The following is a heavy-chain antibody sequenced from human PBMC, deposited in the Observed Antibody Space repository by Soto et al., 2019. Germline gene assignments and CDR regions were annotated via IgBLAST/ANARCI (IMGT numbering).Heavy chain of an antibody. CDR1: GGSISSGGYS. D-gene: IGHD4-4*01. J-gene: IGHJ5*02. CDR2: IYHSGST. V-gene: IGHV4-30-2*01. Sequence: SETLSLTCAVSGGSISSGGYSWSWIRQPPGKGLEWIGYIYHSGSTYYNPSLKSRVTISVDRSKNQFSLKLSSVTAADTAVYYCARGTVTTRENWFDPWGQGTLVTV. CDR3: ARGTVTTRENWFDP.